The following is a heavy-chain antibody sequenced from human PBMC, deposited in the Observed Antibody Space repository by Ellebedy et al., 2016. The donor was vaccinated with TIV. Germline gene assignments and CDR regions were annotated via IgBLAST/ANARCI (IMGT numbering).Heavy chain of an antibody. J-gene: IGHJ6*02. CDR2: IIPIFGTA. V-gene: IGHV1-69*13. Sequence: AASVKVSCKASGGTFSSYAISWVRQAPGQGLEWMGGIIPIFGTANYAQKFQGRVTITADESTSTAYMELSSLRSEDTAVYYFARSGSWPHEYSGYYGMDVWGQGTTVTVSS. CDR3: ARSGSWPHEYSGYYGMDV. CDR1: GGTFSSYA. D-gene: IGHD6-13*01.